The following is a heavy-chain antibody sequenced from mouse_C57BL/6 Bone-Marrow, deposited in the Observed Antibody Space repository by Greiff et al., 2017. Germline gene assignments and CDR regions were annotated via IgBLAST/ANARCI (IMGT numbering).Heavy chain of an antibody. CDR2: IDPNSGGT. CDR3: ARRLIITTVSYWYFDV. J-gene: IGHJ1*03. D-gene: IGHD1-1*01. Sequence: QVQLQQPGAELVKPGASVKLSCKASGYTFTSYWMHWVKQRPGRGLEWIGRIDPNSGGTKYNEKFKCKATLTVDTPSSTAYMQLSSLTSEDSAVYYCARRLIITTVSYWYFDVWGTGTTVTVSS. V-gene: IGHV1-72*01. CDR1: GYTFTSYW.